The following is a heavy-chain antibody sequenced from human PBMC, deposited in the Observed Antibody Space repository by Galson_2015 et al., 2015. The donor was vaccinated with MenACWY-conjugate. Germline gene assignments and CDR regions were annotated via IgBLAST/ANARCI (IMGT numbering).Heavy chain of an antibody. CDR1: GFTFSTYG. V-gene: IGHV3-30*03. J-gene: IGHJ4*02. D-gene: IGHD3-16*01. CDR3: ARAERGEVASPGGFHDAFHI. CDR2: ISYDGNAK. Sequence: SLRLSCAASGFTFSTYGMHWVRQAPGKGLEWVAVISYDGNAKYYADSVKGRFTISRDNSKSTLYLQMDSLRAEDTAVYYCARAERGEVASPGGFHDAFHIWGQGTLVTVSS.